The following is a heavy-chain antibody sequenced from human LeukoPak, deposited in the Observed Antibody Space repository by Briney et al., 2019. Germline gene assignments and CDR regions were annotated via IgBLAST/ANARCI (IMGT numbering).Heavy chain of an antibody. CDR1: GASISSSSYY. J-gene: IGHJ4*02. D-gene: IGHD3-10*01. V-gene: IGHV4-39*01. CDR2: IFYSGST. Sequence: PSETLSLTCTVSGASISSSSYYWGWIRQPPGRGLEWIGSIFYSGSTYYNPSVKSRVTMSVDTSKNQFPLKLRSVTAADTAVYYCASTLTYYYASGSYYIDCWGQGTLVTVSS. CDR3: ASTLTYYYASGSYYIDC.